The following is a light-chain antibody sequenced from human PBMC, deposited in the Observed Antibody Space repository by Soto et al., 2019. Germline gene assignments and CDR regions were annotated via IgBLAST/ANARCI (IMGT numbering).Light chain of an antibody. V-gene: IGKV3-11*01. CDR2: DVS. J-gene: IGKJ1*01. CDR1: QSVRSN. CDR3: QQRDNWPWT. Sequence: EIVLTQSPATLSLSPGERATLSCRASQSVRSNLAWYQHKPGQAPRLLIYDVSNRATGIPGRLSGSGFGTDVTLTSSNGEPEDFAVYYCQQRDNWPWTLGQGAKVELK.